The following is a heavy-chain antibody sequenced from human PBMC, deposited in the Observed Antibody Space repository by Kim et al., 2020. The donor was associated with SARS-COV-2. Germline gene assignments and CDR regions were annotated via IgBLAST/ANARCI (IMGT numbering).Heavy chain of an antibody. J-gene: IGHJ4*02. V-gene: IGHV1-69*13. D-gene: IGHD1-1*01. CDR2: IIPIFGTA. CDR3: ARAVGTGTTLFDY. Sequence: SVKVSCKASGGTFSSYAISWVRQAPGQGLEWMGEIIPIFGTANYAQKFQGRVTITADESTSTAYMELSSLRSEDTAVYYCARAVGTGTTLFDYWGQGTLVTVSS. CDR1: GGTFSSYA.